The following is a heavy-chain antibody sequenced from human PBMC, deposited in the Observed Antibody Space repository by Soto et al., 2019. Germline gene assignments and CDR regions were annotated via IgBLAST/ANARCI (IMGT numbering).Heavy chain of an antibody. D-gene: IGHD3-10*01. J-gene: IGHJ5*02. Sequence: EVQLLESGGGLVQPGGSLRLSCAASGVTFSNYAMTWVRQAPGKGLQWVSLISGSGDSTHYADSVKGRFTISSDNSMNTLYLQMNSLRAEDTAVYYCAKKGGGLTYFGSGSYYNAWGQGTLVTVSS. V-gene: IGHV3-23*01. CDR1: GVTFSNYA. CDR2: ISGSGDST. CDR3: AKKGGGLTYFGSGSYYNA.